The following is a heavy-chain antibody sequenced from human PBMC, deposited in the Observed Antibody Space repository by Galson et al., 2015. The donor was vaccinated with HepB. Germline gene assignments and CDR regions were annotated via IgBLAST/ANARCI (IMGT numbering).Heavy chain of an antibody. V-gene: IGHV3-7*03. J-gene: IGHJ6*02. CDR3: ARDQRSSFDGDYGLGGMDV. Sequence: SLRLSCAASGFTFSSYWMSWVRQAPGKGLEWVANIKQDGSEKYYVDSVKGRFTISRDNAKNSLYLQMNSLRAEDTAVYYCARDQRSSFDGDYGLGGMDVWGQGTTVTVSS. D-gene: IGHD4-17*01. CDR2: IKQDGSEK. CDR1: GFTFSSYW.